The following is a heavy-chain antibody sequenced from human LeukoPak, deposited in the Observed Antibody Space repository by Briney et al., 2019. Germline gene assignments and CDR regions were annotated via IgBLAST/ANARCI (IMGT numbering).Heavy chain of an antibody. V-gene: IGHV1-69-2*01. Sequence: ASVTISCKVSGYTFTDYYMHWVQQAPGKGLEWMGLVDPVDGETIYAEKFQGRVTITADTSTHTAYMELSSLRSEDTAVYYCATLTGYCSSTSCYAGGERFDYWGQGTLVTVSP. D-gene: IGHD2-2*01. CDR1: GYTFTDYY. CDR3: ATLTGYCSSTSCYAGGERFDY. CDR2: VDPVDGET. J-gene: IGHJ4*02.